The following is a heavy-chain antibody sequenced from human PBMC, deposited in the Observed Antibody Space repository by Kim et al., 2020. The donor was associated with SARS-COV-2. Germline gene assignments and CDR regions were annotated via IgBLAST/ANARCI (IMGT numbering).Heavy chain of an antibody. J-gene: IGHJ3*02. D-gene: IGHD6-19*01. CDR3: ARVVAGNAFDI. Sequence: KYSQHFQSRVTITRDTSASTDYMELSSLRSEDTAVYYCARVVAGNAFDIWGQGTVVTVSS. V-gene: IGHV1-3*01.